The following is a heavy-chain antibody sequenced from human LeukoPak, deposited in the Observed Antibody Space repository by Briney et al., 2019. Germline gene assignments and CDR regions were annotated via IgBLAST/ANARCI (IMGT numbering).Heavy chain of an antibody. CDR3: ARVRVNSCDY. CDR2: IRGDTGDT. D-gene: IGHD2-15*01. CDR1: GYAVSDYY. V-gene: IGHV1-2*02. J-gene: IGHJ4*02. Sequence: ASVTISRKTSGYAVSDYYMHWVRQAPGQGLEWMGWIRGDTGDTDSPQKFRGRVTLTRDASTDTAYLELSRLRYDDTAIYFCARVRVNSCDYWGQGTLVTVSS.